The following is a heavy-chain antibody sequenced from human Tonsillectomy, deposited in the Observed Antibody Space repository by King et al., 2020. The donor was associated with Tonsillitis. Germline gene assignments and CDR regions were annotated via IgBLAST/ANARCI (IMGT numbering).Heavy chain of an antibody. D-gene: IGHD3-22*01. Sequence: VQLVESGAEVKKPGASVKVSCKASGYTFSSYVISWVRQAPGQGLEWMGWISVYNGNTNYAQKLQERVTMTTNTSTSTAYMGLRSLRSDDTAVYYCASSYYDTSGYYYFQHWGQGTLVTVSS. V-gene: IGHV1-18*01. CDR1: GYTFSSYV. CDR3: ASSYYDTSGYYYFQH. CDR2: ISVYNGNT. J-gene: IGHJ1*01.